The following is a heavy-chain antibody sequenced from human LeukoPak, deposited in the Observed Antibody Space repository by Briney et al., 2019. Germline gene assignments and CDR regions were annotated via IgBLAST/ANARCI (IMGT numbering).Heavy chain of an antibody. CDR2: ISYDGSNK. CDR3: ARGDLPGGY. CDR1: GFTFSSYA. V-gene: IGHV3-30*19. J-gene: IGHJ4*02. Sequence: GGSLRLSCAASGFTFSSYAMHWVRQAPGKGLEWVAVISYDGSNKYYADSVKGRFTISRDNSKNTLYLQMNSLRAEDTAVYYCARGDLPGGYWGQGTLVTVSS. D-gene: IGHD3-10*01.